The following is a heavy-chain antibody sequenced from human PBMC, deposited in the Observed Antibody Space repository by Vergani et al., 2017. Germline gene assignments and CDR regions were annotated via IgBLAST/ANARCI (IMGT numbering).Heavy chain of an antibody. D-gene: IGHD3-3*01. CDR2: ISSSSSYI. CDR3: ARAPIGSTIFGVVIIRFAFDI. CDR1: GFTFSSYS. V-gene: IGHV3-21*01. Sequence: EVQLVESGGGLVKPGGSLRLSCAASGFTFSSYSMNWVRQAPGKGLEWVSSISSSSSYIYYADSVKGRFTISRDNAKNSLYLQMNSLRAEDTAVYYCARAPIGSTIFGVVIIRFAFDIWGQGTMVTVSS. J-gene: IGHJ3*02.